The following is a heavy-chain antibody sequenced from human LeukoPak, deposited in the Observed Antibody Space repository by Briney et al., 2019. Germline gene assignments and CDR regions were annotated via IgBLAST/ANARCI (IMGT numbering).Heavy chain of an antibody. J-gene: IGHJ4*02. CDR2: IYHSGST. V-gene: IGHV4-30-2*01. CDR3: ARVGSSGYLDY. CDR1: GGSISSGGYS. D-gene: IGHD3-22*01. Sequence: SETLSLTCAASGGSISSGGYSWSWIRQPPGKGLEWIGYIYHSGSTYYNPSLKSRVTISVDRSKNQFSLKLSSVTAADTAVYYCARVGSSGYLDYWGQGTLVTVSS.